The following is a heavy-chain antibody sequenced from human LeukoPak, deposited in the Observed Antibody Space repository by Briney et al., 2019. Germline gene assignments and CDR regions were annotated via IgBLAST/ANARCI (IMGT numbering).Heavy chain of an antibody. CDR3: ARGCSSTSCHTADNWFDP. CDR2: INLDGTER. CDR1: GFTFSYFW. Sequence: PGGSLRLSCAASGFTFSYFWMSWVRQAPGKGLEWVANINLDGTERHYVDSVKGRFTISRDNARKSLYLQMNSLRDEGTAVYYCARGCSSTSCHTADNWFDPWGQGTLVTVSS. J-gene: IGHJ5*02. D-gene: IGHD2-2*01. V-gene: IGHV3-7*04.